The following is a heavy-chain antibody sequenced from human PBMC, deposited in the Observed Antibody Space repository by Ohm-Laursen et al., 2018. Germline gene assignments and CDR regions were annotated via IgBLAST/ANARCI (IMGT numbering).Heavy chain of an antibody. V-gene: IGHV3-21*01. J-gene: IGHJ6*02. Sequence: GSLRLSCTASGFTLSYYSINWVRQAPGKGLGWVSSISSSSSYIYYADSVKGRFTISRDNAKNSVYLQMNSLRAEDTAVFYCASSYYFGMDVWGQGTTVTVSS. CDR1: GFTLSYYS. CDR2: ISSSSSYI. CDR3: ASSYYFGMDV.